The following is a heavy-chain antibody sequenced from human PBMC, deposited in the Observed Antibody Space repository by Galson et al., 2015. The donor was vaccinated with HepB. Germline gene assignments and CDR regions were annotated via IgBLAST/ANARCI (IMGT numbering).Heavy chain of an antibody. CDR1: GYTFTNYG. CDR3: ARNLLYYYDSSGYYYADY. D-gene: IGHD3-22*01. V-gene: IGHV1-18*04. Sequence: SVKVSCKASGYTFTNYGISWMRQAPGQGLEWMGWISAYNGNTNYAQKLQGRVTMTTDTSTSTAYMELRSLRSDDTAVYYCARNLLYYYDSSGYYYADYWGQGTLVTVSS. J-gene: IGHJ4*02. CDR2: ISAYNGNT.